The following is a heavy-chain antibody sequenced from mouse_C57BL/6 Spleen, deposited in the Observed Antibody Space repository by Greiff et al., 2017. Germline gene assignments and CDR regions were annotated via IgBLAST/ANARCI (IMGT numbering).Heavy chain of an antibody. CDR2: IDHSDSYT. Sequence: QVQLQQPGAELVKPGASVKLSCKASGYTFTSYWMQWVKQRPGQGLEWLGEIDHSDSYTNYTPKFKGKATFTVDTSASTAYMQLSSLTSEDSAVYYCARAYYSNYVRAMDYWGQGTSVTVSS. CDR3: ARAYYSNYVRAMDY. J-gene: IGHJ4*01. V-gene: IGHV1-50*01. CDR1: GYTFTSYW. D-gene: IGHD2-5*01.